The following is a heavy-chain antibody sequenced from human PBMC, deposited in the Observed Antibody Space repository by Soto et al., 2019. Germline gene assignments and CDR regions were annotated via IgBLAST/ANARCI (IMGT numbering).Heavy chain of an antibody. Sequence: QVHLVQSGAEVKKPGASVKVSCKGSGYDFTTYGITWVRQAPGQGLEWMAWISAHTGNTDYAQKLEGRVTVTRDTSTSTAYMELRSLSSDDTAMYYCARGRYGDYWGQGALVTVSS. V-gene: IGHV1-18*01. CDR2: ISAHTGNT. D-gene: IGHD1-1*01. J-gene: IGHJ4*02. CDR1: GYDFTTYG. CDR3: ARGRYGDY.